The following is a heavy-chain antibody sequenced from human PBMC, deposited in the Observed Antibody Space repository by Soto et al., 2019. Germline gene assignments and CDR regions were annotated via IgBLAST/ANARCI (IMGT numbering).Heavy chain of an antibody. Sequence: GGSLRLSCAASGFTFSRYGMNWLRQAPGRGLEWVASISSSTSYVYYADSVKGRFSTSRDNAKNILYLEMYALRTEDTAVYYCARDPSEGRVGNWFESWGQGTLVTVSS. CDR1: GFTFSRYG. CDR2: ISSSTSYV. V-gene: IGHV3-21*06. CDR3: ARDPSEGRVGNWFES. D-gene: IGHD2-2*01. J-gene: IGHJ5*01.